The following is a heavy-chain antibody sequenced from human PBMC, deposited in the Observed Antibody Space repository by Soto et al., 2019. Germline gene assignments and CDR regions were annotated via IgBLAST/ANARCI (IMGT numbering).Heavy chain of an antibody. D-gene: IGHD5-12*01. V-gene: IGHV3-21*01. Sequence: EVQLVESGGGLVKPGGSLRLSCAASGFTFSSYSMNWVRQAPGKGLEWVSSISSSSSYIYYADSVKGRFTISRDNAKNSLYLQMNSLRAEDTAVYYCARAVDIVQTWASYYMDVWGKGTTVTVSS. CDR2: ISSSSSYI. J-gene: IGHJ6*03. CDR3: ARAVDIVQTWASYYMDV. CDR1: GFTFSSYS.